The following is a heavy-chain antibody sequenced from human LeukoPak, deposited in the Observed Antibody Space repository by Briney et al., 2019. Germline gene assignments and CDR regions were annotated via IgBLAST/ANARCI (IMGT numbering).Heavy chain of an antibody. D-gene: IGHD2-21*02. J-gene: IGHJ4*02. CDR2: ISSGRSAI. CDR1: GFTFSNYN. CDR3: ARAKNSDYYYVDY. V-gene: IGHV3-48*02. Sequence: GGSLRLSCAASGFTFSNYNMNWVRQAPGKGLEWVSYISSGRSAIYYADSVKGRFTISRDNAKNSLYLQMNRLRDEDTAVYYCARAKNSDYYYVDYWGQGTLVTVSS.